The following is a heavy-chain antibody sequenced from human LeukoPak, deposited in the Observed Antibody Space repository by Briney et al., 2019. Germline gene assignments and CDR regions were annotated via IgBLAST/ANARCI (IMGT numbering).Heavy chain of an antibody. CDR2: ICSDGSNK. CDR1: GFTFSSYG. D-gene: IGHD2/OR15-2a*01. Sequence: GRSLRLSCAASGFTFSSYGMHWVRQAPGKGLEWVAVICSDGSNKYYADSVKSRFTISRDNSKNTQYLQMNSLRAADATVYYCSIDVYLWIVIQLGLFDYWGEGPLVTVSS. V-gene: IGHV3-30*19. CDR3: SIDVYLWIVIQLGLFDY. J-gene: IGHJ4*02.